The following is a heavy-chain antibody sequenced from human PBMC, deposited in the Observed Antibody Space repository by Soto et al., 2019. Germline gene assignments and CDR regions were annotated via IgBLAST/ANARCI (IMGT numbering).Heavy chain of an antibody. Sequence: GGSLRLSCAASGFTFSSYGMHWVRQAPGKGLEWVAVISYDGSNKYYADSVKGRFTISRDKSKHTLYLQMNSLRAEDTAVYYCAKDGQGNFWSGLYYYYYYMDVWGKGTTVTVSS. J-gene: IGHJ6*03. CDR2: ISYDGSNK. CDR3: AKDGQGNFWSGLYYYYYYMDV. CDR1: GFTFSSYG. D-gene: IGHD3-3*01. V-gene: IGHV3-30*18.